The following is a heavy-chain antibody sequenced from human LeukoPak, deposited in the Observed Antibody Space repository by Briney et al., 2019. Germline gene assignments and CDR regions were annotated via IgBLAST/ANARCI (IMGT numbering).Heavy chain of an antibody. D-gene: IGHD2-2*01. CDR1: GGSISSYY. V-gene: IGHV4-59*08. CDR3: ARLSPQLPREAQPPYFDY. J-gene: IGHJ4*02. Sequence: SETLSLTCTVSGGSISSYYWSWIRQPPGKGLEWIGYIYYSGSTNYNPSLKSRVTISVDTSKNQFSLKLSSVTAADTAVYYCARLSPQLPREAQPPYFDYWGQGTLVTVSS. CDR2: IYYSGST.